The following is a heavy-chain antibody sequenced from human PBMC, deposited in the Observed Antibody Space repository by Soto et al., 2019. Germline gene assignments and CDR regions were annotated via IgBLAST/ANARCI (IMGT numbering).Heavy chain of an antibody. V-gene: IGHV4-59*01. J-gene: IGHJ5*02. CDR1: GGSISSSY. Sequence: PSETLSLTETLPGGSISSSYWSWIQQPPGKGLEWIGYIYYSGSTNYNPSLKSRVTISVDTSKNQFSLKLSSVTAADTAVYYCARGGHFMARGFDPWGQGTLVTVSS. CDR3: ARGGHFMARGFDP. D-gene: IGHD3-3*02. CDR2: IYYSGST.